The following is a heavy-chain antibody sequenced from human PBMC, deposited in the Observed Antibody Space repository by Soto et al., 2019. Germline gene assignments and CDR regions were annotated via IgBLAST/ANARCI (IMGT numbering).Heavy chain of an antibody. V-gene: IGHV1-3*01. CDR3: ARSIVVVTALDY. CDR2: INAGNGNT. D-gene: IGHD2-21*02. CDR1: GYTFTSYA. Sequence: ASVKVSCKASGYTFTSYAMHWVRQAPGQRLEWMGWINAGNGNTKYSQKFQGRVTITRDTSASTAYMELSSLRSEDTAVYYCARSIVVVTALDYWGQGTLVTAPQ. J-gene: IGHJ4*02.